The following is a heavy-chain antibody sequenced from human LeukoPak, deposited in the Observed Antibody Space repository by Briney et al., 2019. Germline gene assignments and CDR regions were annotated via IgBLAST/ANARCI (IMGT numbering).Heavy chain of an antibody. Sequence: SETLSLTCAVYGGSFSGYYWSWIRQPPRKGLDWIGEINHSGSTNSNPSLKSRVTISVDTSKNQFSLKLSSVTAADTAVYYCARARDCSSTSCYEYFDYWGQGTLVTVSS. CDR2: INHSGST. CDR3: ARARDCSSTSCYEYFDY. J-gene: IGHJ4*02. D-gene: IGHD2-2*01. V-gene: IGHV4-34*01. CDR1: GGSFSGYY.